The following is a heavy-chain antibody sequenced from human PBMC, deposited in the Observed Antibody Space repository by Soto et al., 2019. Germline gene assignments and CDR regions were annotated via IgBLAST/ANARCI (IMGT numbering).Heavy chain of an antibody. Sequence: QVQLVQSGAEVKKPGSSVKVSCKASGGTFSSFGFNWVRQAPGQGLEWMGGIIPLFGTANYAEKFQGRVTISADEGTSTASMELIGLRSEDTAIYYCARDRSMDGYNSRSFDYWGQGTLVIVSS. CDR2: IIPLFGTA. V-gene: IGHV1-69*01. CDR1: GGTFSSFG. J-gene: IGHJ4*02. D-gene: IGHD5-12*01. CDR3: ARDRSMDGYNSRSFDY.